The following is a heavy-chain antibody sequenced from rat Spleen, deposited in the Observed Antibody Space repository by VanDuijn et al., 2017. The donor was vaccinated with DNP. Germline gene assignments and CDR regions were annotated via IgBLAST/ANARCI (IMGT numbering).Heavy chain of an antibody. CDR1: GFSLTSYG. CDR2: ISAGGSS. D-gene: IGHD1-2*01. V-gene: IGHV2S12*01. Sequence: QVQLKESGPGLIQPSQTLSLTCTVSGFSLTSYGVTWVRQSPGKGLEWIAAISAGGSSYHNSGLKSRLSISRDTSKSQVFLEMTSLQTEDTAIYFCTREEPRVLYFFSSLFDYWGQGVMVTVSS. CDR3: TREEPRVLYFFSSLFDY. J-gene: IGHJ2*01.